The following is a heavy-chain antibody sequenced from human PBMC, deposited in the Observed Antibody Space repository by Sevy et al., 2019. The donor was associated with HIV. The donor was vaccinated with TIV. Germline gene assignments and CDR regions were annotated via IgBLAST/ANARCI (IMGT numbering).Heavy chain of an antibody. CDR2: INHSGST. Sequence: SETLSLTCAVYGGSFSGYYWSWIRQPPGKGLEWIGEINHSGSTNYNPPLKSRVTISVDTSKNQFSLKLSSVTAADTAVYYCARAPTSNIRYPYYFDYWGQGTLVTVSS. V-gene: IGHV4-34*01. D-gene: IGHD3-9*01. J-gene: IGHJ4*02. CDR1: GGSFSGYY. CDR3: ARAPTSNIRYPYYFDY.